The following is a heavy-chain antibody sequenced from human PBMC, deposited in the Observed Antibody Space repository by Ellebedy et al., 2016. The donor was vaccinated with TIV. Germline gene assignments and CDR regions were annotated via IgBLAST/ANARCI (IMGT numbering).Heavy chain of an antibody. J-gene: IGHJ4*02. CDR2: IDFSGTGT. Sequence: GGSLRLXCAASGFTFSIAGMTWVRQAPGKGLEWVATIDFSGTGTYHADSVKGRFIISRDNTKNSLFLQMNSLGVEDTAVYYCARDGSEWSRDYWGQGTLVTVSS. V-gene: IGHV3-21*06. CDR3: ARDGSEWSRDY. D-gene: IGHD3-3*01. CDR1: GFTFSIAG.